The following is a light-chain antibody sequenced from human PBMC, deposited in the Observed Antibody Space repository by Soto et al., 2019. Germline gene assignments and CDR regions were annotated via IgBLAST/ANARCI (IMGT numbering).Light chain of an antibody. CDR2: KSS. Sequence: DIQMTQSPSTLSASVGDRVTITCRASQSISSWVAWYQQKPGKAPKLLIDKSSSLESGVPSRFGGSGSWTEFTLTNSSLQPDDCATYYCQQYNSYSWTFGKGTKVESK. V-gene: IGKV1-5*03. CDR1: QSISSW. J-gene: IGKJ1*01. CDR3: QQYNSYSWT.